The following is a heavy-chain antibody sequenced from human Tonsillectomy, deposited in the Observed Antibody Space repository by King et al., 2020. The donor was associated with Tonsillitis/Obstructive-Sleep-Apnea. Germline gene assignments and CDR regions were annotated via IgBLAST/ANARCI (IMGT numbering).Heavy chain of an antibody. J-gene: IGHJ4*02. V-gene: IGHV3-9*01. CDR1: GFTFDDYA. Sequence: VQLVESGGGLVQPGRSLRLSCAASGFTFDDYAMHWVRQAPGKGLEWVSGLSWNSGSIGYADSVKGRFTISRDNAKNSLYLHMNSLRAEDTALYYCAKGRCGGDCPIDYWGQGTLVTVSS. CDR3: AKGRCGGDCPIDY. D-gene: IGHD2-21*01. CDR2: LSWNSGSI.